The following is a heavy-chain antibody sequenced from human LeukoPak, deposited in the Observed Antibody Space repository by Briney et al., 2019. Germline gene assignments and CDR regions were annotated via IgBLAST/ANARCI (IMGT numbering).Heavy chain of an antibody. J-gene: IGHJ5*02. CDR1: GGSISSSY. CDR2: IYYSGST. CDR3: ARGHYDILTGYHNWFDP. D-gene: IGHD3-9*01. V-gene: IGHV4-59*01. Sequence: SETLSLTCTVSGGSISSSYWSWIRQPPGKGLEWIGYIYYSGSTNYNPSLKSQVTISVDTSKNQFSLKLSSVTAADTAVYYCARGHYDILTGYHNWFDPWGQGTLAAVSS.